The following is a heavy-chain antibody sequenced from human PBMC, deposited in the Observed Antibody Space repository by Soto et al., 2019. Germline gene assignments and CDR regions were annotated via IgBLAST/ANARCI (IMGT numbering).Heavy chain of an antibody. CDR3: ARMTVAGTYYYYGMDV. Sequence: SGPTLVNPTQTLTLTCTFSGFSLTTSEMGVGWIRQPPGKALEWLALIYWDDDKYYSTSLKTRLTISKDTSKNQVVLTMTNMDPVDTATYYCARMTVAGTYYYYGMDVWGQGTTVTVSS. J-gene: IGHJ6*02. V-gene: IGHV2-70*01. D-gene: IGHD6-19*01. CDR2: IYWDDDK. CDR1: GFSLTTSEMG.